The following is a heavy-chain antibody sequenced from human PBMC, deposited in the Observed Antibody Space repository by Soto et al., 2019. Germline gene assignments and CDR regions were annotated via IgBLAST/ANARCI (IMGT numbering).Heavy chain of an antibody. Sequence: EVQLVESGGGLVQPGGSLRLSCAASGFSITNSWMHWVRQTPGKGLEWVGRVKSKADGGTAHYAAPVKGRFTVSRDDSKNTQYLQMNSLIMEDTAVYYCNSYPDFWGGHTPLWGQGTLVTVSS. CDR1: GFSITNSW. J-gene: IGHJ4*02. D-gene: IGHD3-3*01. V-gene: IGHV3-15*07. CDR3: NSYPDFWGGHTPL. CDR2: VKSKADGGTA.